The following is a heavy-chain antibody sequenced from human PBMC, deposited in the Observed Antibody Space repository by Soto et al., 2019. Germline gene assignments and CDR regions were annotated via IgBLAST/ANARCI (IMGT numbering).Heavy chain of an antibody. D-gene: IGHD6-13*01. J-gene: IGHJ4*02. CDR2: LSAFDNT. CDR3: AKDPRAYSTNMGYYFDY. Sequence: EVQLLESGGGLVQPGGSLRLSCAASGFTFSRHAMSWVRQAPGKGLEWVSTLSAFDNTYYADSEKGRFIISRDISKNKLSLQMNSLRVDDTAVYYCAKDPRAYSTNMGYYFDYWGQGSLVTVSS. V-gene: IGHV3-23*01. CDR1: GFTFSRHA.